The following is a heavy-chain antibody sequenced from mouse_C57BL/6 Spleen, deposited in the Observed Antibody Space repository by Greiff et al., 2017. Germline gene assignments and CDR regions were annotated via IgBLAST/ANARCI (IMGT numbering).Heavy chain of an antibody. J-gene: IGHJ2*01. CDR2: LDPTSGGT. Sequence: QVQLQQPGAELVKPGASVKLSCKASGYTFTSYWMHWVKQRPGRGLEWLGRLDPTSGGTKYNEKFQSKATLTVDKPSSTAYMQLSSLTSEDSAVYCCARSGLGLYYWDDWGQGTTLTVSS. V-gene: IGHV1-72*01. CDR1: GYTFTSYW. CDR3: ARSGLGLYYWDD. D-gene: IGHD4-1*01.